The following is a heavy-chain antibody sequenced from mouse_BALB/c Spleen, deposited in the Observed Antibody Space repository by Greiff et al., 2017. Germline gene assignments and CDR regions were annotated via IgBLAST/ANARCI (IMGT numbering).Heavy chain of an antibody. CDR1: GFTFSSFG. J-gene: IGHJ4*01. CDR3: ARSSSGYVLMDY. Sequence: EVQVVESGGGLVQPGGSRKLSCAASGFTFSSFGMHWVRQAPEKGLEWVAYISSGSSTIYYADTVKGRFTISRDNPKNTLFLQMTSLRSEDTVMYYCARSSSGYVLMDYWGQGTSVTVSS. CDR2: ISSGSSTI. D-gene: IGHD3-1*01. V-gene: IGHV5-17*02.